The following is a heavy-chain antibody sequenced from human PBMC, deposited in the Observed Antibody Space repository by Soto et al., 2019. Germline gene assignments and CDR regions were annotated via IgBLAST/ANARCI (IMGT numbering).Heavy chain of an antibody. J-gene: IGHJ3*02. CDR3: AKGRDLAVSSTFAFAI. CDR1: GFTFSSYA. V-gene: IGHV3-23*01. D-gene: IGHD4-4*01. CDR2: ISGSGGST. Sequence: EVQLLESGGGLVQPGGSLRLSCAASGFTFSSYAVSWVRQAPGEGLQWVSAISGSGGSTYYADSVKGRFTISRDNSKNTLYVQMNSLRAEDTAVYYCAKGRDLAVSSTFAFAIWGQGTMVTVSS.